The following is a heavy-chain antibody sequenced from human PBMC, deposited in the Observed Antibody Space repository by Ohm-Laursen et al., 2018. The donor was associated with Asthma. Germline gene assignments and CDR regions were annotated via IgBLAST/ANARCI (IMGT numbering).Heavy chain of an antibody. CDR1: GFTFSDYK. CDR3: ARAGAYWGPHYYGMDV. CDR2: ISYDGSNK. J-gene: IGHJ6*02. Sequence: SLRLSCSASGFTFSDYKMHWVRQAPGKGLEWVAVISYDGSNKYYADSVKGRFTISRDNSKNTLYLQMNSLRAEDTAVYYCARAGAYWGPHYYGMDVWGQGTTVTVSS. V-gene: IGHV3-30-3*01. D-gene: IGHD7-27*01.